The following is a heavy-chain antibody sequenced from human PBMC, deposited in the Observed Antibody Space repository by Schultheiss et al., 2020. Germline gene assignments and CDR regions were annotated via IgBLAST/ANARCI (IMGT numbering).Heavy chain of an antibody. D-gene: IGHD5-24*01. CDR1: GGSISSGSYY. V-gene: IGHV4-39*01. Sequence: SETLSLTCTVSGGSISSGSYYWGWIRQPPEKGLEWIGSTYYSGSTYYNPSLKSRVTISVDTSKNQFSLKLSSVTAADTAVYYCARASVGYNYHYWGQGTLVTVSS. CDR3: ARASVGYNYHY. J-gene: IGHJ4*02. CDR2: TYYSGST.